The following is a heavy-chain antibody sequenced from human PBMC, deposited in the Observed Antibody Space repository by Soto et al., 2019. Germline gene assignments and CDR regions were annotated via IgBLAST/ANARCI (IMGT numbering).Heavy chain of an antibody. J-gene: IGHJ4*02. CDR1: GFTFSDHY. CDR2: SRKKANSDST. Sequence: EVQLVESGGGLVQPGGSLRISCAASGFTFSDHYMDWVRQAPGKGLEWIVRSRKKANSDSTEYAASVKGRLTISRDDSKNSLYLQRNSLKTEDTAVYYCARASRVVVPLDYWGQGSLVTFSS. V-gene: IGHV3-72*01. D-gene: IGHD2-21*01. CDR3: ARASRVVVPLDY.